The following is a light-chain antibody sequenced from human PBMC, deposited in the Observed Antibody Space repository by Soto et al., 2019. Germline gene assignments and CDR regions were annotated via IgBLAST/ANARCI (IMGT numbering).Light chain of an antibody. CDR3: QQYNSYSL. CDR1: QSISSW. J-gene: IGKJ4*01. V-gene: IGKV1-5*01. CDR2: DAS. Sequence: DIHMTQSPSTLSASVGYRFTITCRASQSISSWLAWYQQKPGKAPKLLIYDASSLESGVPSRFSGSGSGTEFTLTISSLQPDDFATYYCQQYNSYSLFGGGTKVDIK.